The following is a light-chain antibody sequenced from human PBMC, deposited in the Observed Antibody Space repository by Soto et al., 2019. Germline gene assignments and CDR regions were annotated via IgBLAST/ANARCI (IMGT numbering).Light chain of an antibody. V-gene: IGKV3-20*01. J-gene: IGKJ4*01. Sequence: EIVLTQSPGTLSLSPGERATLSCRASQSVSSSHLAWYQQKPGQAPRLLIYGASSRATGIPDRFSGSGSGTDFTLTISRLEPEDFAVYYCQQYGSSPPLTFGGGNKVEIK. CDR1: QSVSSSH. CDR3: QQYGSSPPLT. CDR2: GAS.